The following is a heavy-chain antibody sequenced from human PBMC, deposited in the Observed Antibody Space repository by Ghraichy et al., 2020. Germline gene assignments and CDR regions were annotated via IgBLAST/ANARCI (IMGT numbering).Heavy chain of an antibody. CDR1: GFTFSDYY. CDR3: ARGRHCVVVPAAASQVDY. J-gene: IGHJ4*02. Sequence: GGSLRLSCAASGFTFSDYYMSWIRQAPGKGLEWVSYISSSGSTIYYADSVKGRFTISRDNAKNSLYLQMNSLRAEDTAVYYCARGRHCVVVPAAASQVDYWGQGTLVTVSS. V-gene: IGHV3-11*01. CDR2: ISSSGSTI. D-gene: IGHD2-2*01.